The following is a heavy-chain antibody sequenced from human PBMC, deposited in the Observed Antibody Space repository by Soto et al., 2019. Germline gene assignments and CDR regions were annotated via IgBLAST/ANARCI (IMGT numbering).Heavy chain of an antibody. CDR3: ATYYYGSGPSDY. J-gene: IGHJ4*02. CDR1: GGTFSSYA. D-gene: IGHD3-10*01. CDR2: IIPIFGTA. V-gene: IGHV1-69*13. Sequence: SVNVSCNASGGTFSSYAISWVRHAPGQGLEWMGGIIPIFGTANYAQKFQSRVTITADETTSTAYMELSSLRSEDTAVYYCATYYYGSGPSDYWGQGTLVTVSS.